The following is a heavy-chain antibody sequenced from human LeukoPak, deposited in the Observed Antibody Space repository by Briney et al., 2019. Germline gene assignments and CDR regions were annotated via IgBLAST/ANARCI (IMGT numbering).Heavy chain of an antibody. CDR2: ISSSSSTI. J-gene: IGHJ6*03. Sequence: GGSLRLSCAASGFTFSSYSMNWVRQAPGKGLEWVSYISSSSSTIYYADSVKGRFTISRDNAKNSLYLQMNSLRAEDTAVYYCAREEGIVVVPAAIGVQYYYNYMDVWGKGTTVTVSS. D-gene: IGHD2-2*01. CDR1: GFTFSSYS. CDR3: AREEGIVVVPAAIGVQYYYNYMDV. V-gene: IGHV3-48*01.